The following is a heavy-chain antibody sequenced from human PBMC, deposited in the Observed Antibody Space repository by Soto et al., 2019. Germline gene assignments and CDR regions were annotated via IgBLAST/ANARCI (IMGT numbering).Heavy chain of an antibody. CDR2: INAGNGYT. D-gene: IGHD3-3*01. CDR3: ARSTIFGVVIINWFDP. Sequence: ASVKVSCKXSGYTFTSYAMHWVRQAPGQRLEWMGWINAGNGYTKYSQKFQGRVTMTRDTSISTAYMELSRLRSDDTAVYYCARSTIFGVVIINWFDPWGQGTLVTVSS. CDR1: GYTFTSYA. J-gene: IGHJ5*02. V-gene: IGHV1-3*01.